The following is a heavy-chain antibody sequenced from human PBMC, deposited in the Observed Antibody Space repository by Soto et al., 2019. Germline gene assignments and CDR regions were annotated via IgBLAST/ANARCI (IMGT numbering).Heavy chain of an antibody. CDR1: GFTFSSNW. J-gene: IGHJ3*02. Sequence: GGSLRLSCAASGFTFSSNWMHWVRQAPGKGLVWVSRINNDGSSTRYADSVKGRFTISRDNAKNTLHLQMDSLRPEDTAVYYCARTFINYFGSGSYLHDAFDIWGQGTMVTVSS. D-gene: IGHD3-10*01. V-gene: IGHV3-74*01. CDR2: INNDGSST. CDR3: ARTFINYFGSGSYLHDAFDI.